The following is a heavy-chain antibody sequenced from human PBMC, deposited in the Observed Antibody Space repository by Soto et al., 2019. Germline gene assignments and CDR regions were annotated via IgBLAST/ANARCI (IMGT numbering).Heavy chain of an antibody. J-gene: IGHJ4*02. V-gene: IGHV4-30-4*01. CDR3: ARDPIWFGSGDGGYFDY. CDR1: GGSISSGDYY. D-gene: IGHD3-10*01. CDR2: IYYSGST. Sequence: QVQLQESGPGLVKPSQTLSLTCTVSGGSISSGDYYWSWIRQPPGKGLEWIGYIYYSGSTYYNPSLKRRVTISVDTSKNQFSLKLSSVTAADRAVYYCARDPIWFGSGDGGYFDYWGQGTLVTVSS.